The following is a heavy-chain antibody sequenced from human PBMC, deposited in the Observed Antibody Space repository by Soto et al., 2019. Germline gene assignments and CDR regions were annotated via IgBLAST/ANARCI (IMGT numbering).Heavy chain of an antibody. CDR3: ARDGSGYRSRASPMDV. Sequence: QVQLVQSGAEVKKPGSSVKVSCKASGDTFSSYAISWARQAPGQGLEWMGGIIPIFGTANYAQKFQGRVTITADESTSTAYMELSSLRSEDTAVYYCARDGSGYRSRASPMDVWGPGTTVTVS. J-gene: IGHJ6*02. D-gene: IGHD3-22*01. V-gene: IGHV1-69*01. CDR2: IIPIFGTA. CDR1: GDTFSSYA.